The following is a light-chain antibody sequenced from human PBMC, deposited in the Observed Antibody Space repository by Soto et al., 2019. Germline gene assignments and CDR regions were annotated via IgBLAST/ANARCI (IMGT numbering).Light chain of an antibody. CDR1: QSVSSN. J-gene: IGKJ1*01. CDR3: HQYNNWPLWT. CDR2: GAS. Sequence: EIVMTQSPATLSVSPGERATLSCRASQSVSSNLAWYQQKPGQAPRLLIYGASTRATGIPARFSGSGSGTEFTLSISSLQSEDVAVYYFHQYNNWPLWTFGQGTKVEIK. V-gene: IGKV3-15*01.